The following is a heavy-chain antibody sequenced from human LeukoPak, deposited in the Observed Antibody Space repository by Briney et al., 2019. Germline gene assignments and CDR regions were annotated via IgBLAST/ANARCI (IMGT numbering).Heavy chain of an antibody. D-gene: IGHD6-13*01. V-gene: IGHV1-18*01. CDR2: ISAYNGNT. CDR3: ARSCGSSWYGCAFDI. Sequence: GASVKVSCKASGYTFTSYGISWVRQAPGQGLEWMGWISAYNGNTNYAQKLQGRVTMTRDTSISTAYMELSRLRSDDTAVYYCARSCGSSWYGCAFDIWGQGTMVTVSS. CDR1: GYTFTSYG. J-gene: IGHJ3*02.